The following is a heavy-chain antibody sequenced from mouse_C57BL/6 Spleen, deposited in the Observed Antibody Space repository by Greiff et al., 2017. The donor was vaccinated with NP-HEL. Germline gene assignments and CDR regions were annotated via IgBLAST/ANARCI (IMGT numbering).Heavy chain of an antibody. J-gene: IGHJ4*01. Sequence: QVQLQQSGAELVMPGASVKLSCKASGYTFTSYWMHWVKQRPGQGLEWIGEIDPSDSYTNYNQKFKGKSTLTVDKSSSTAYMQLSSLTSEDSAVYYCARGGFNWGAMDYWGQGTSVTVSS. CDR1: GYTFTSYW. CDR3: ARGGFNWGAMDY. V-gene: IGHV1-69*01. D-gene: IGHD4-1*01. CDR2: IDPSDSYT.